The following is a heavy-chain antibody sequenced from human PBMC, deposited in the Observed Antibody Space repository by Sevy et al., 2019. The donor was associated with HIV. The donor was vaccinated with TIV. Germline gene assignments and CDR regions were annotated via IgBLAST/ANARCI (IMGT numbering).Heavy chain of an antibody. J-gene: IGHJ3*02. D-gene: IGHD6-19*01. CDR1: RFIFSDYA. CDR2: IGNGGGGS. V-gene: IGHV3-23*01. CDR3: AKLQGAVALNDAFDI. Sequence: GGSLRLSCEASRFIFSDYAMAWVRQAPGKGLEWVSGIGNGGGGSKYADSVKGRFTVPRDNSKDTLYLQMNNLRSDDTAVYYCAKLQGAVALNDAFDIWGQGTMVTVSS.